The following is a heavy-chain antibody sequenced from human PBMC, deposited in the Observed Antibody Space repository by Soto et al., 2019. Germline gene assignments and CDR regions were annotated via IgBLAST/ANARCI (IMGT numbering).Heavy chain of an antibody. V-gene: IGHV4-59*08. CDR2: IYYSGST. CDR1: GGSISSYY. J-gene: IGHJ4*02. Sequence: SETLSLTCTVSGGSISSYYWSWIRQPPGKGLEWIGYIYYSGSTNYNPSLKSRVTISVDTSKNQFSLKLSSVTAADTAVYYCARQNGNYGRPYYFDYWGQGTLVTVSS. CDR3: ARQNGNYGRPYYFDY. D-gene: IGHD4-17*01.